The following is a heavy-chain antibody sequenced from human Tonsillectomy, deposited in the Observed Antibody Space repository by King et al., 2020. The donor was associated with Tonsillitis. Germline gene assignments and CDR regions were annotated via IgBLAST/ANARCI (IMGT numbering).Heavy chain of an antibody. Sequence: VQLVESGGGVVQPGRSLRLSCAASGFTFSNFAMHWVRQTPGKGLEWVAVTSYDGNKNYYADSVKGRFTISRDNSKNTLYLQMNSLRVEDTAVYYCARALTGDWNPLDYWGQGTLVTVSS. V-gene: IGHV3-30*04. D-gene: IGHD7-27*01. CDR1: GFTFSNFA. CDR3: ARALTGDWNPLDY. CDR2: TSYDGNKN. J-gene: IGHJ4*02.